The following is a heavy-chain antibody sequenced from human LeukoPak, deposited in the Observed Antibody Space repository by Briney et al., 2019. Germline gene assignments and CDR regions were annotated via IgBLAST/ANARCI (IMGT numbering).Heavy chain of an antibody. V-gene: IGHV3-20*04. D-gene: IGHD2-15*01. CDR3: ARERDNYFDY. J-gene: IGHJ4*02. Sequence: VQPGGSLRLSCVPSGFTVNRNVMSWVRQAPGKGLEWVSGINWNGGSTGYADSVKGRFTISRDNAKNSLYLQMNSLRAEDTALYYCARERDNYFDYWGQGTLVTVSS. CDR2: INWNGGST. CDR1: GFTVNRNV.